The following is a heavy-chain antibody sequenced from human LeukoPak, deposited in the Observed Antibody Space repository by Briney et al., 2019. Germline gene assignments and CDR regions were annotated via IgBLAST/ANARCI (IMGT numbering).Heavy chain of an antibody. D-gene: IGHD1-14*01. CDR2: IFKSGNT. CDR3: AGTGIRNWFDP. CDR1: GDSISTTGYF. V-gene: IGHV4-39*01. J-gene: IGHJ5*02. Sequence: SETLSLTCSVSGDSISTTGYFWVWIRQSPGRDLEWIGSIFKSGNTFYNMSLKSRVTISVDTSKNEFSLSLTSVTAADTAVYYCAGTGIRNWFDPWGRGILVTVSS.